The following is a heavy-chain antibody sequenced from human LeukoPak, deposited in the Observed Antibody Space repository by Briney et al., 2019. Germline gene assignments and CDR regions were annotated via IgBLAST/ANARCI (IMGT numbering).Heavy chain of an antibody. J-gene: IGHJ6*03. CDR1: GGAISSYY. CDR3: ARADYDSSGAYYYCYYMDV. Sequence: SETLSLTCTVSGGAISSYYWSWIRQPPGKGLEWIGYIYYSGSTNYNPSLKSRVTISVDTSKNQFSLKLSSVTAADTAVYYCARADYDSSGAYYYCYYMDVWGKGTTVTVSS. V-gene: IGHV4-59*01. CDR2: IYYSGST. D-gene: IGHD3-22*01.